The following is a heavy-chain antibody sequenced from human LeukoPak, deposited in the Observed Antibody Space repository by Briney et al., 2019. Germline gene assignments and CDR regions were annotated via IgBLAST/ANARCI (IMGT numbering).Heavy chain of an antibody. V-gene: IGHV5-51*01. D-gene: IGHD2-2*01. CDR3: GRLGYCSSTSCYGPIDY. Sequence: GEALKISCKGSGYNFISDWIGWVRQIPGRGLEWLGIIYPGDSDTRYSPSFRGQVTISADKSISTAYLQWSSLKALDTAMYYCGRLGYCSSTSCYGPIDYWGQGTLVTVSS. J-gene: IGHJ4*02. CDR1: GYNFISDW. CDR2: IYPGDSDT.